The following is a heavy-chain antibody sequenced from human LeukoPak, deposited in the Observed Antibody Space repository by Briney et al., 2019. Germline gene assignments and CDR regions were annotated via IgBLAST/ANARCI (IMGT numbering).Heavy chain of an antibody. V-gene: IGHV3-15*01. CDR2: VRTTAEGETT. CDR3: TAGLGKTDDDS. J-gene: IGHJ4*02. D-gene: IGHD4-11*01. Sequence: GGSLRLSCEGSGFNFNDAWMSWIRQAPGKGLEWVGRVRTTAEGETTDYAAPVRGRFIISRDDSKSMVYLQMNRLETEDTAIYYCTAGLGKTDDDSWGQGTLVTVSS. CDR1: GFNFNDAW.